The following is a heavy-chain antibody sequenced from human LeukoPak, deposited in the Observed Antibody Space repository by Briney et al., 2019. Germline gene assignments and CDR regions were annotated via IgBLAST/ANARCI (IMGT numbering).Heavy chain of an antibody. D-gene: IGHD5-24*01. V-gene: IGHV1-2*06. Sequence: ASVKVSCKASGYTFTGYYMHWVRQAPGQGLEWMGRINPNSGGTNYAQKFQGRVTITTDESTSTAYMELSSLRSEDTAVYYCARDTLDGYNYGGLDYWGQGTLVTVSS. J-gene: IGHJ4*02. CDR1: GYTFTGYY. CDR2: INPNSGGT. CDR3: ARDTLDGYNYGGLDY.